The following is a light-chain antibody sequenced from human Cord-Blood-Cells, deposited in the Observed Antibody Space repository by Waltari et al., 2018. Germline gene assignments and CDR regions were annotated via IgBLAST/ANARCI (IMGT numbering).Light chain of an antibody. CDR2: WAS. Sequence: DIVMTQSPDSLAVSLGARDTINCQSGQSVFYSSNNKTYLAWYQQKPGQPPKLLIYWASTRESGVPDRFSGSGSGTDFTLTISSLQAEDVAVYYCQQYYSTPLTFGPGTKVDIK. J-gene: IGKJ3*01. CDR1: QSVFYSSNNKTY. CDR3: QQYYSTPLT. V-gene: IGKV4-1*01.